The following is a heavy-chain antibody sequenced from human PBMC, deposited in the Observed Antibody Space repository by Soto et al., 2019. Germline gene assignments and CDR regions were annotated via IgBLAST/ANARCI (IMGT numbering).Heavy chain of an antibody. V-gene: IGHV1-18*01. J-gene: IGHJ4*02. CDR2: VNIYRGTT. D-gene: IGHD5-18*01. Sequence: QVQLVQSGAEVQKPGASVRVSCKPSGYTFSDYGISWVRQAPGQGLEWMGWVNIYRGTTNYAQKLQGRVTMTTDTSTTTAYLDLTSLTSDDSAVYYGAREGGGYSYGDSWGQGTLVTVSS. CDR1: GYTFSDYG. CDR3: AREGGGYSYGDS.